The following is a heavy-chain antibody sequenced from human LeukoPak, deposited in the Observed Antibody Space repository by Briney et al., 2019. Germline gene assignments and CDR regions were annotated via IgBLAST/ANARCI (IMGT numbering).Heavy chain of an antibody. CDR2: IYYSGST. CDR1: GGSISSGDYY. J-gene: IGHJ4*02. Sequence: SETLSLTCTVSGGSISSGDYYWSWIRHPPGKGLEWIGYIYYSGSTYYNPSLKSRVTISVDTSKNQFSLKLSSVTAADTAVYYCARVNGRGYSGYDLEYYFDYWGQGTLVTVSS. CDR3: ARVNGRGYSGYDLEYYFDY. V-gene: IGHV4-30-4*01. D-gene: IGHD5-12*01.